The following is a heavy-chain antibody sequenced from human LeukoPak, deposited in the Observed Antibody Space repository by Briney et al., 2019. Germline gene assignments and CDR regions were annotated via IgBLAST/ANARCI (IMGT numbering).Heavy chain of an antibody. CDR2: ISYDGSNK. D-gene: IGHD3-3*01. J-gene: IGHJ4*02. CDR1: GFTFSSYV. V-gene: IGHV3-30-3*01. Sequence: PGRSLRLSCAASGFTFSSYVMHWVRQAPGKGLERVAVISYDGSNKYYADSVKGRFTISRDNSKNTLYLQMNSLRAEDTAVYYCVRAGWAYDFWSGYPYDYWGQGTLVTVSS. CDR3: VRAGWAYDFWSGYPYDY.